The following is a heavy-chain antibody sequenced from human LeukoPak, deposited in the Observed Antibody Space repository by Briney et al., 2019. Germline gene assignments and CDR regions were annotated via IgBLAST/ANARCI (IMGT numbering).Heavy chain of an antibody. CDR2: ISGSGGST. CDR1: GFTFSNYR. CDR3: AKVRYSGSHYGYFEY. V-gene: IGHV3-23*01. J-gene: IGHJ4*02. D-gene: IGHD1-26*01. Sequence: GGSLRLSCAASGFTFSNYRMNWVRQASGKGLEWVSAISGSGGSTYYPDSVKGRFTISRDNSKNTLYLQMSSLRAEDTAVYYCAKVRYSGSHYGYFEYWGQGTLVTVSS.